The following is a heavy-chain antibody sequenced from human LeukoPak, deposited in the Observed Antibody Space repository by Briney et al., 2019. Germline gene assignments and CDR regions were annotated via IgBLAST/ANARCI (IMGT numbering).Heavy chain of an antibody. CDR2: INQDGNEK. V-gene: IGHV3-7*02. CDR3: ARVGTGSSGWYRFDY. J-gene: IGHJ4*02. D-gene: IGHD6-19*01. Sequence: GGSLRLSCAASGFTLGTYWMGWVRQAPGKGLEWVANINQDGNEKYYVDSVKGRFTISRDNAKNSLYLQMNSLRAEDTAVYYCARVGTGSSGWYRFDYWGQGTLVTVSS. CDR1: GFTLGTYW.